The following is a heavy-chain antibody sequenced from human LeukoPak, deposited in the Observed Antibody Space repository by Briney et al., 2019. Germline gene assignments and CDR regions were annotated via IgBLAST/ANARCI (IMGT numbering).Heavy chain of an antibody. D-gene: IGHD1-26*01. CDR3: ARWEGGSYYDFDY. CDR1: GGSFSGYY. J-gene: IGHJ4*02. CDR2: INHSGST. Sequence: KPSETLSLTCAVYGGSFSGYYCSWIRQPPGKGLEWIGEINHSGSTNYNPPLKSRVTISVDTSKNQFSLKLSSVTAADTAVYYCARWEGGSYYDFDYWGQGTLVTVSS. V-gene: IGHV4-34*01.